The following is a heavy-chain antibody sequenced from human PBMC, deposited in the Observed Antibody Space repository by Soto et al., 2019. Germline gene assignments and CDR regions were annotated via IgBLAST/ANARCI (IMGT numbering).Heavy chain of an antibody. CDR1: GDSITSDHY. D-gene: IGHD4-4*01. J-gene: IGHJ4*02. V-gene: IGHV4-4*02. CDR3: AGLQTTVSSIDY. CDR2: VFHGGTT. Sequence: QVYLQESGPGLVRPSETLSLTCAVSGDSITSDHYWSWVRQPPGKGLEWIGEVFHGGTTFYNPSLKSRVTILVDKSRRQCSLRLTSVTAADTAVYYCAGLQTTVSSIDYWGQGTLVTVSS.